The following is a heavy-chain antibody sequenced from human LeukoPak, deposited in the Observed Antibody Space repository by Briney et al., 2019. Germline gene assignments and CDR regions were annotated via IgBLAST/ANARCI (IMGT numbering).Heavy chain of an antibody. D-gene: IGHD6-6*01. V-gene: IGHV1-2*02. CDR1: GYTFTGYY. CDR3: AREEAYSSSSGWSDP. Sequence: GASVKVSCKASGYTFTGYYMHWVRQAPGQGLEWMGWINPNSGGTNYAQKFQGRVTMTRDTSISTAYMELSRLRSDDTAVYYCAREEAYSSSSGWSDPWGQGTLVTVSS. CDR2: INPNSGGT. J-gene: IGHJ5*02.